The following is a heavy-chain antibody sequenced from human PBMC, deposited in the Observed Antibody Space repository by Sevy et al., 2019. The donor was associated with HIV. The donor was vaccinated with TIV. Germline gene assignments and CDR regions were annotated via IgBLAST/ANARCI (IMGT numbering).Heavy chain of an antibody. CDR1: GFTFSSYA. CDR2: ISGSGGST. V-gene: IGHV3-23*01. CDR3: AKVERGYYYDSGGIDY. Sequence: GGSLRLSCAASGFTFSSYAMSWVRQAPGKGLKWVSTISGSGGSTYYADSVKGRFTISRDNSKNTLYLQMNSLRAEDTAVYFCAKVERGYYYDSGGIDYWGQGTLVTVSS. J-gene: IGHJ4*02. D-gene: IGHD3-22*01.